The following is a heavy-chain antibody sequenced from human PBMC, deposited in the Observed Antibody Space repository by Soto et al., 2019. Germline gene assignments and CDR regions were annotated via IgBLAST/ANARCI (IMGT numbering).Heavy chain of an antibody. CDR3: AREGYCSSTSCYSFDY. V-gene: IGHV3-64*01. CDR2: ISSNGGST. CDR1: GFNFSSYA. D-gene: IGHD2-2*01. J-gene: IGHJ4*02. Sequence: EVQLVESGGGLVQPGGSLRLSCAASGFNFSSYAMPWVRQAPGKGLEYVSAISSNGGSTYYANSVKGRFTISRDNSKNTLYLQMGSLRAEDMAVYYCAREGYCSSTSCYSFDYWGQGTLVTVSS.